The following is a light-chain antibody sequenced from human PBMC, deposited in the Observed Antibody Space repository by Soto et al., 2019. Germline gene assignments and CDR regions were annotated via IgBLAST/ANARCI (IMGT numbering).Light chain of an antibody. CDR3: QQLNSYAIT. Sequence: DIQLTQSPSFLSASVGDRVTMTCRASQGISSYLAWYQQTKGKAPKILIYAASTLQSGVPSRFSGSGSGTESTLALSSLQPEDFETYYCQQLNSYAITFGQGTRLEIK. V-gene: IGKV1-9*01. CDR2: AAS. CDR1: QGISSY. J-gene: IGKJ5*01.